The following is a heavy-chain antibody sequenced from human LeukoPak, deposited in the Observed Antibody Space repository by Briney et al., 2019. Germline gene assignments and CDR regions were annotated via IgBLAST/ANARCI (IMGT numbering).Heavy chain of an antibody. D-gene: IGHD6-13*01. J-gene: IGHJ4*02. CDR2: IRGSGGST. CDR3: ARQRPYSSSPYYFDY. V-gene: IGHV3-23*01. CDR1: GFTFSSYA. Sequence: GGSLRLSCAASGFTFSSYAMNWVRQAPGKGLEWVSVIRGSGGSTYDADSVKGRFTISRDNSKNTLYLQMHSLRAEDTAVYYCARQRPYSSSPYYFDYWGQGTLVTVSS.